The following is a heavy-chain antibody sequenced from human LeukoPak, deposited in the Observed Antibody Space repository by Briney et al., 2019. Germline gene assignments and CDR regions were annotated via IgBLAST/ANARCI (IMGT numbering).Heavy chain of an antibody. Sequence: PGGSLRLSCAASGFIFTYAWMSWVRQAPGKGLEWVGRIKSKTDGGTIDYAAPVKGRFTISRDDSKNTLYLQMSSLKTEDTAIYYCTTERGGYIGYWGQGTLVTVSS. CDR1: GFIFTYAW. V-gene: IGHV3-15*01. D-gene: IGHD5-24*01. J-gene: IGHJ4*02. CDR3: TTERGGYIGY. CDR2: IKSKTDGGTI.